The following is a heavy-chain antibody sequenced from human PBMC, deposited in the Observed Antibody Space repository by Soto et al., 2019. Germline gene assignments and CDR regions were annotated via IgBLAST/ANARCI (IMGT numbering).Heavy chain of an antibody. D-gene: IGHD1-7*01. Sequence: GGSLRLSCAASGFTVSSNYMSWVRQAPGKGLEWVSVIYSGGSTYYADSVKGRFTISRDNSKNTLYLQMNSLRAEDTAVYYCARVVSWNYLAYYYMDVWGKGTTVTVSS. CDR2: IYSGGST. CDR3: ARVVSWNYLAYYYMDV. V-gene: IGHV3-66*01. J-gene: IGHJ6*03. CDR1: GFTVSSNY.